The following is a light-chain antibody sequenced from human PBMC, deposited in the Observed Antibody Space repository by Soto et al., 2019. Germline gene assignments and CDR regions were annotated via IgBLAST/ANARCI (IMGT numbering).Light chain of an antibody. V-gene: IGLV1-44*01. J-gene: IGLJ2*01. Sequence: QSVLTQPPSASGAPGQRVTFSCSGSYSNIGSNPVNWYQQLPGTAPKLLIYSTNQRPSGVRDRFSGSKSATSASLAISGLQSEDEAGYYCAALEGSLNAVVFGGGTKLTVL. CDR1: YSNIGSNP. CDR2: STN. CDR3: AALEGSLNAVV.